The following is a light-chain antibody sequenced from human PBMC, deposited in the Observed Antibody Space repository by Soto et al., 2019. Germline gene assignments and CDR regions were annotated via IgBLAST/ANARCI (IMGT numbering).Light chain of an antibody. CDR2: DAS. CDR1: QGIYNW. CDR3: QQYDSFPCT. J-gene: IGKJ1*01. Sequence: DIQMTQSPSTLSASVRDRVTITCRASQGIYNWLAWYQQKPGKPPKLLIYDASGLDSGVPSRFSGSGYGTEFTLTTSGLHPEAFATFYCQQYDSFPCTFGQGTKVDLK. V-gene: IGKV1-5*01.